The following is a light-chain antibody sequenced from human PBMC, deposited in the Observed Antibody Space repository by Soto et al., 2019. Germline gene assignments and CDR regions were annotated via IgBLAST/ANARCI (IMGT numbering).Light chain of an antibody. CDR3: CSYAGLHSWV. CDR2: EGS. Sequence: QSVLTQPASVSGSPGQSITISCTGTSSDVGNYEFVSWYQHHPGKAPKLIIYEGSKRPSGISSRFFGFKSGNTASLTISGPQAEDEADYYCCSYAGLHSWVFGGGTKVTVL. CDR1: SSDVGNYEF. V-gene: IGLV2-23*01. J-gene: IGLJ3*02.